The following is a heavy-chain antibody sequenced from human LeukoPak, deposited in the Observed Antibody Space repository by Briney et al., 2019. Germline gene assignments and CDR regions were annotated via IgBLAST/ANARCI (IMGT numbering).Heavy chain of an antibody. V-gene: IGHV3-23*01. D-gene: IGHD1-1*01. CDR1: GFTFSSIA. CDR2: IRGNGDTA. J-gene: IGHJ4*02. CDR3: AKGQELDDGVFDS. Sequence: GRSLRLSCAASGFTFSSIAMTWVRQAPGKGLEWVSTIRGNGDTAYNADSVRGRFAISRDDSKNALFLQMNSLRLEDTAIYYCAKGQELDDGVFDSWGQGTRVTVSS.